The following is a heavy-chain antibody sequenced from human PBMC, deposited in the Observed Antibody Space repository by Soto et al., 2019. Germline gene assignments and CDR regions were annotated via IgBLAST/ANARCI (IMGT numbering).Heavy chain of an antibody. CDR1: GFTFSTYG. CDR2: IWYDGSNK. J-gene: IGHJ4*02. Sequence: GGSLRLSCAASGFTFSTYGMHWVRQAPGNGLEWVAVIWYDGSNKYYADSVKGRFTVSRDNSKNTLYLQMNSLRAEDTAVYYCARSPAGYSYGYGADYWGQGTLVTVSS. D-gene: IGHD5-18*01. CDR3: ARSPAGYSYGYGADY. V-gene: IGHV3-33*01.